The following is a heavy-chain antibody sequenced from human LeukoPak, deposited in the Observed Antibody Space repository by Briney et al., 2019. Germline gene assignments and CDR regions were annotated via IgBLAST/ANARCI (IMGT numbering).Heavy chain of an antibody. CDR3: ESGWDRVRVDDFDV. J-gene: IGHJ3*01. V-gene: IGHV3-30*03. D-gene: IGHD3-22*01. CDR1: GFSFSTYG. Sequence: PGRSLRLSCVGSGFSFSTYGMHWVRQAPGKGLEWVAVISYEGSNSNYADFVKGRFTISRDNAKNTLYLQMNSLRVEDTAMYYCESGWDRVRVDDFDVWGQGTMVTVSS. CDR2: ISYEGSNS.